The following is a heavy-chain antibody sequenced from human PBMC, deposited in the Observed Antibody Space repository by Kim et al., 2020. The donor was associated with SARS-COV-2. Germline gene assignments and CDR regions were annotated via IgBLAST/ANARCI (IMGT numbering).Heavy chain of an antibody. J-gene: IGHJ6*02. Sequence: SVKGRFTSSRDNSKNSLYLQMNSLRAEDTALYYCAKDIEEMDYYYGMDVWGQGTTVTVSS. V-gene: IGHV3-43D*03. D-gene: IGHD2-8*01. CDR3: AKDIEEMDYYYGMDV.